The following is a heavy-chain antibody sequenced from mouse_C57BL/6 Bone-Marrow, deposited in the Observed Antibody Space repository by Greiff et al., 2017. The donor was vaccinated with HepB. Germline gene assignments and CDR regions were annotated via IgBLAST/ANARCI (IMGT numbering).Heavy chain of an antibody. J-gene: IGHJ1*03. V-gene: IGHV1-26*01. CDR2: INPNNGGT. Sequence: VQLQQSGPELVKPGASVKISCKASGYTFTDYYMNWVKQSHGKSLEWIGDINPNNGGTSYNQKFKGKATLTVDKSSSTAYMELRSLTSEDSAVYYCASYGSSRWYFDVWGTGTTVTVAS. CDR1: GYTFTDYY. D-gene: IGHD1-1*01. CDR3: ASYGSSRWYFDV.